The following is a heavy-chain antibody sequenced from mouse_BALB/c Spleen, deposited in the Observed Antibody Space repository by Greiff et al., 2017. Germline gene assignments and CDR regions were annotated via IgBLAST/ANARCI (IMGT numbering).Heavy chain of an antibody. Sequence: QVQLKQSGPGLVQPSQSLSITCTVSGFSLTSYGVHWVRQSPGKGLEWLGVIWSGGSTDYNAAFISRLSISKDNSKSQVFFKMNSLQANDTAIYYCARKGGYGNYVDYYAMDYWGQGTSVTVSS. J-gene: IGHJ4*01. D-gene: IGHD2-10*02. CDR1: GFSLTSYG. V-gene: IGHV2-2*02. CDR2: IWSGGST. CDR3: ARKGGYGNYVDYYAMDY.